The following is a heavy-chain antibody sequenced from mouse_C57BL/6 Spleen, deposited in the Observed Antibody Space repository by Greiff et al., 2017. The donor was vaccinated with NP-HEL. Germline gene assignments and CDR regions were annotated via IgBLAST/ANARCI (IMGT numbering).Heavy chain of an antibody. CDR3: ARDLGGLRRCFDY. CDR1: GYSITSGYY. V-gene: IGHV3-6*01. CDR2: ISYDGSN. D-gene: IGHD2-2*01. J-gene: IGHJ2*01. Sequence: EVKLVESGPGLVKPSQSLSLTCSVTGYSITSGYYWNWIRQFPGNKLEWMGYISYDGSNNYNPSLKNRISITRDTSKNQFFLKLNSVTTEDTATYYCARDLGGLRRCFDYWGQGTTLTVSS.